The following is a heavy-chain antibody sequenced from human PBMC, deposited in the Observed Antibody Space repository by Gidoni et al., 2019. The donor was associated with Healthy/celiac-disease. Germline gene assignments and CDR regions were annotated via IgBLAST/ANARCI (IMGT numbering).Heavy chain of an antibody. J-gene: IGHJ4*02. CDR1: GFTFSSYA. D-gene: IGHD3-9*01. Sequence: QVQLVESGGGVVQPGRSPRLSCAASGFTFSSYAMHWVRQAPGKGLEWVAVISYDGSNKYYADTVKGRFTISRDNSKNTLYLQMNSLRAEDTAVYYCARGGSYYDILTGPTVFDYWGQGTLVTVSS. V-gene: IGHV3-30-3*01. CDR2: ISYDGSNK. CDR3: ARGGSYYDILTGPTVFDY.